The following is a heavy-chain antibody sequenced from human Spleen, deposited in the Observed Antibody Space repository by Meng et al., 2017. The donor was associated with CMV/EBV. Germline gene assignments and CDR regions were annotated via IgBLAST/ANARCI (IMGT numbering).Heavy chain of an antibody. CDR2: INPNSGGT. CDR3: ARVRELLYSNDAFDV. Sequence: ASVKVSCKASGYTFTGYYMHWVRQAPGQGLEWMGWINPNSGGTHYAQNFQGRVTMTRDTFISTAYMELSRLRSDDTAVYYCARVRELLYSNDAFDVWGQGTMVTVSS. CDR1: GYTFTGYY. D-gene: IGHD2-2*02. J-gene: IGHJ3*01. V-gene: IGHV1-2*02.